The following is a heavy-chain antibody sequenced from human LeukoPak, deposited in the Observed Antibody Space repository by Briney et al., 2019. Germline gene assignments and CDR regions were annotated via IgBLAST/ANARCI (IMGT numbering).Heavy chain of an antibody. D-gene: IGHD2-2*01. V-gene: IGHV4-34*01. J-gene: IGHJ5*02. Sequence: SETLSLTCAVYGGSFSGYYWSWIRQPPGKGLEWIGEINHSGSTNYNPSLKSRVTISVDTSKNQFSLKLSSVTAADTAVYYCARGYCSSTSCYINWFDPWGPGTLVTVSS. CDR1: GGSFSGYY. CDR3: ARGYCSSTSCYINWFDP. CDR2: INHSGST.